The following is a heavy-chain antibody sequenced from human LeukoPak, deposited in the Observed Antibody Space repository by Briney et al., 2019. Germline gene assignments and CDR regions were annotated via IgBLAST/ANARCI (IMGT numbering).Heavy chain of an antibody. CDR3: ARGGQTYYDFWSGYSPPFDY. J-gene: IGHJ4*02. CDR2: ISGYNGNT. D-gene: IGHD3-3*01. CDR1: GYTFTSYG. Sequence: ASVTVSCKASGYTFTSYGISWVRQAPGQGLEWMGWISGYNGNTNYAQKLQGRVTMTADTSTSTAYMELRSLRSDDTAVYYCARGGQTYYDFWSGYSPPFDYWGQGTLVTVSS. V-gene: IGHV1-18*01.